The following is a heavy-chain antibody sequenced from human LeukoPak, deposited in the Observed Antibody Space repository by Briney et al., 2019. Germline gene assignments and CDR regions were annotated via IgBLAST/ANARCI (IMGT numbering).Heavy chain of an antibody. CDR1: GGTFSSYA. CDR3: ARDPSYGRQWLGNWFDP. CDR2: IIPIFGTA. V-gene: IGHV1-69*05. Sequence: SVKVSCKASGGTFSSYAISWVRQAPGQGLEWMGRIIPIFGTANYAQKFQGRVTITTDESTSTAYMELSSLRSEDTAVYYCARDPSYGRQWLGNWFDPWGPGTLVTVSS. D-gene: IGHD6-19*01. J-gene: IGHJ5*02.